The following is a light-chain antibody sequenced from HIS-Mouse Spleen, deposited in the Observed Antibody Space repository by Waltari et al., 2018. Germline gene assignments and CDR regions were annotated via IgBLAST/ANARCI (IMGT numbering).Light chain of an antibody. J-gene: IGLJ3*02. CDR1: SSNIGSNT. V-gene: IGLV1-44*01. CDR2: SNN. Sequence: QSVLTQLPSASGTPGQRVTISCSGSSSNIGSNTVNWYQQLPGTAPKLLIYSNNQRPSGVPGRFSGSKSGTSASLAISGLQSEDEADYYCAAWDDSLNGWVFGGGTKLTVL. CDR3: AAWDDSLNGWV.